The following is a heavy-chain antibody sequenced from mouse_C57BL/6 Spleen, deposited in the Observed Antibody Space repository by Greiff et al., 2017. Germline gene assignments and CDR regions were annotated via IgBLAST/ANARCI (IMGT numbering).Heavy chain of an antibody. V-gene: IGHV5-4*01. CDR2: ISDGGSYT. D-gene: IGHD1-1*01. J-gene: IGHJ2*01. CDR1: GFTFSSYA. Sequence: DVQLVESGGGLVKPGGSLKLSCAASGFTFSSYAMSWVRQTPEKRLEWVATISDGGSYTYYPDNVKGRFTISRDNAKNNLYLQMSHLKSEDTAMYYCARESTTGVYFDYWGQGTTRTVSS. CDR3: ARESTTGVYFDY.